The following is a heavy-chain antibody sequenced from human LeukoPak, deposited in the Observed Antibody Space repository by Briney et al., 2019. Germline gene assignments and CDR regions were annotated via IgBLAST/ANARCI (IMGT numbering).Heavy chain of an antibody. V-gene: IGHV3-74*01. Sequence: GGSLRLSCAASGFTFSSYWMHWVRQAPGKGLVWVSRINTDGSNTNFADSVKGRFTISRDNAKNTLYLQMNSLRAEDTAVYYCAIIPWPPYCSSSSCYTMGNYWGQGTLVTVSS. CDR3: AIIPWPPYCSSSSCYTMGNY. CDR2: INTDGSNT. J-gene: IGHJ4*02. D-gene: IGHD2-2*02. CDR1: GFTFSSYW.